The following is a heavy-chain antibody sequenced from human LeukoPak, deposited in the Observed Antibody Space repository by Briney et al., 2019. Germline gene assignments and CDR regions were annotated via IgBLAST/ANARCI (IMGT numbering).Heavy chain of an antibody. Sequence: PSETLSLTCAVSGGSISSGGYSWSWIRQPPGKGLEWIGYIYHSGSTYYDPSLKSRVTISVDRSKNQFSLKLSSVTAADTAVYYCARSGWVRGVIDWFDPWGQGTLVTVSS. D-gene: IGHD3-10*01. CDR3: ARSGWVRGVIDWFDP. V-gene: IGHV4-30-2*01. CDR2: IYHSGST. CDR1: GGSISSGGYS. J-gene: IGHJ5*02.